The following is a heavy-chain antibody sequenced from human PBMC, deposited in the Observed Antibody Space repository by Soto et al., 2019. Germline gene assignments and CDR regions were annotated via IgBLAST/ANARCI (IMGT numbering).Heavy chain of an antibody. CDR1: GFTFSSYA. CDR2: ISGSGGST. D-gene: IGHD3-10*01. V-gene: IGHV3-23*01. J-gene: IGHJ4*02. CDR3: SRSTMVRGVKSQFDY. Sequence: PGGSLRLSCAASGFTFSSYAMSWVRQAPGKGLEWVSAISGSGGSTYYADSVKGRFTISRDNSKNTLYLQMNSLRAEDTAVYYCSRSTMVRGVKSQFDYWGQGTLVTVSS.